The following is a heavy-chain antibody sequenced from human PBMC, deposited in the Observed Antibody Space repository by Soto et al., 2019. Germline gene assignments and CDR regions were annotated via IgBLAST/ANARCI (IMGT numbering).Heavy chain of an antibody. J-gene: IGHJ4*02. D-gene: IGHD6-19*01. CDR2: ISYDGSHK. V-gene: IGHV3-30*03. Sequence: QVQLVESGGGVVQPGRSLRLSCAASGFSFNSHGMHWVRQAPGKGLEWVAVISYDGSHKYYVDSLKGRFTISRDNSKNTVYLQMNSLRAEDTALYYCATRNSSGWHRPFDYWGQGTLVTVSS. CDR1: GFSFNSHG. CDR3: ATRNSSGWHRPFDY.